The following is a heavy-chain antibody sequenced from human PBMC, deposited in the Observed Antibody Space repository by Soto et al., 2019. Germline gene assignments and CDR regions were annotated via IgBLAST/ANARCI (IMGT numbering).Heavy chain of an antibody. CDR1: GYTFTSYS. CDR3: ARAGNCTSTTCFSGWLAP. D-gene: IGHD2-2*01. CDR2: INTDNGKT. V-gene: IGHV1-3*04. Sequence: SVKVSCKASGYTFTSYSIHWVRQAPGQRLEWMGWINTDNGKTRDSQKFQDRVTLTRDTSASTAYMELSSLTSEDTAVYYCARAGNCTSTTCFSGWLAPWGQGTLVTVSS. J-gene: IGHJ5*02.